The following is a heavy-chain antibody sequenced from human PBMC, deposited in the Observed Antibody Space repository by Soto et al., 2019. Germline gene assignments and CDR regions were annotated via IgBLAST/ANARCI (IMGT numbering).Heavy chain of an antibody. CDR3: ARDGGVKRYFDWASYGMDV. D-gene: IGHD3-9*01. Sequence: GGSLRLSCAASGITFSGYAMHWVRQAPGKGLEWVALISYDGSNKYYADSVKGRFTISRDTSKNTLYLKMNSLRAEDTAVYYCARDGGVKRYFDWASYGMDVWGQGTTVTVSS. CDR2: ISYDGSNK. V-gene: IGHV3-30-3*01. J-gene: IGHJ6*02. CDR1: GITFSGYA.